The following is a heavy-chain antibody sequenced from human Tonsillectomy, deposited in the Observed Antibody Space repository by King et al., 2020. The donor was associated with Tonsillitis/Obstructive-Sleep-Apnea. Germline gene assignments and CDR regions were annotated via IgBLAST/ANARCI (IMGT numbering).Heavy chain of an antibody. CDR3: AREERAPGGAGNWFDP. D-gene: IGHD3-16*01. CDR1: GFTFSSYE. V-gene: IGHV3-48*03. Sequence: VQLVESGGGLVQPGGSLRLSCAASGFTFSSYERNWVRQAPGKGLEGVSYISSRGSTIYYEASVKGRFTISRDNAKNSLYLQMNSLRAEDTAVYYCAREERAPGGAGNWFDPWGQGTLVTVSS. CDR2: ISSRGSTI. J-gene: IGHJ5*02.